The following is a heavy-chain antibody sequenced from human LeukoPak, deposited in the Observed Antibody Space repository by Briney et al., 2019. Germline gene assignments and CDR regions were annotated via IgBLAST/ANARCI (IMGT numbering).Heavy chain of an antibody. CDR1: GFTLSTYT. Sequence: GGSLRLSCEASGFTLSTYTVNWVRQAPGKGLEWVSSIASGTTYMKYADSVKGRFSVSRDNAKNSVPLEMKSLRADDTAVYFCARDYYDSSASATFDYWGRGTLVTVSS. D-gene: IGHD3-22*01. CDR2: IASGTTYM. J-gene: IGHJ4*02. CDR3: ARDYYDSSASATFDY. V-gene: IGHV3-21*06.